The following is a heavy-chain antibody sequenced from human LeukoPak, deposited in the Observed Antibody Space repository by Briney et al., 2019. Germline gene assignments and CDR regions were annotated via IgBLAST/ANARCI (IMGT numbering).Heavy chain of an antibody. CDR2: FYSTGNT. J-gene: IGHJ6*03. CDR1: GDSISSYY. Sequence: SETLSLTCTVSGDSISSYYWTWIRQPAGKGLEWIGRFYSTGNTNYNPSLRSRVTMSVDTSKNQFSLKLSSVTAADTAVYYCARTERYSGYDYYYYYYMDVWGKGTTVTVSS. V-gene: IGHV4-4*07. D-gene: IGHD5-12*01. CDR3: ARTERYSGYDYYYYYYMDV.